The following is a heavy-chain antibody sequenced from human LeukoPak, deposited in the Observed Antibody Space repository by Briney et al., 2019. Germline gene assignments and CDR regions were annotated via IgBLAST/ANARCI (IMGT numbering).Heavy chain of an antibody. CDR1: GFTFSSNY. J-gene: IGHJ3*02. CDR2: IQNGGST. V-gene: IGHV3-66*02. Sequence: GGSLRLSCAAAGFTFSSNYMSWARQAPGKGLEWVSVIQNGGSTYYADSVKGRFTISRDNSKNTLFLQMNSLRAEDTAVYYCARGGAFDIWGQGTMVTVSS. CDR3: ARGGAFDI.